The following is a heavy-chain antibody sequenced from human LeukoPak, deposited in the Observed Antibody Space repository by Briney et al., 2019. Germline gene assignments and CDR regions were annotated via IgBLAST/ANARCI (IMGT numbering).Heavy chain of an antibody. D-gene: IGHD3-10*01. CDR3: AKVRPPGSYYNLAIDY. CDR2: ISWNSGKI. Sequence: GGSLRLSCAASGFTFGDYAMHWVRQAPGKGLEWVSGISWNSGKIDYADSVKGRFTISRDNANNSLYLQMNGLRPEDTAVYYCAKVRPPGSYYNLAIDYWGQGTLVTVSS. J-gene: IGHJ4*02. V-gene: IGHV3-9*01. CDR1: GFTFGDYA.